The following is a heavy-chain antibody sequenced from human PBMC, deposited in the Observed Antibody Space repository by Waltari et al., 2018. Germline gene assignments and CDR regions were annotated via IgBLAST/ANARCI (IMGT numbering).Heavy chain of an antibody. D-gene: IGHD2-2*03. CDR3: ARTGGYCSSTSCYYYYGMDV. Sequence: QVQLQESGPGLVKPSETLSLTCTVSGGSISSYYWSWIRQPPGKGLEWIGYIYYSGSTNYNPSLKSRVTISVDTSKNQFSLKLSSVTAADTAVYYCARTGGYCSSTSCYYYYGMDVWGQGTTVTVSS. CDR2: IYYSGST. J-gene: IGHJ6*02. V-gene: IGHV4-59*01. CDR1: GGSISSYY.